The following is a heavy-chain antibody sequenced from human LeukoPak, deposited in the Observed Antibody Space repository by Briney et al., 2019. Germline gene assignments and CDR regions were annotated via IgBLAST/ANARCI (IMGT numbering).Heavy chain of an antibody. CDR1: GFSFSSYW. CDR3: ARGIRFLEPFDY. D-gene: IGHD3-3*01. V-gene: IGHV3-7*03. J-gene: IGHJ4*02. Sequence: GGSLRLSCAATGFSFSSYWMSWVRQAPGKGLEWVANIKQDGSEKYYVDSVKGRFTISRDNAKNSLYLQMNSLRAEDTAVYYCARGIRFLEPFDYWGQGTLVTVSS. CDR2: IKQDGSEK.